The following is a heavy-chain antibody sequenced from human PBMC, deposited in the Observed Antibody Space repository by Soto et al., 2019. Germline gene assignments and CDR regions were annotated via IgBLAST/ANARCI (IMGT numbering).Heavy chain of an antibody. V-gene: IGHV3-23*01. J-gene: IGHJ6*02. CDR1: GFTFSSYA. CDR2: ISGSGGST. CDR3: AKSLTYYDFWSGYTGHYGMDV. D-gene: IGHD3-3*01. Sequence: PGGSLRLSCAASGFTFSSYAMSWVRQAPGKGLEWVSAISGSGGSTYYADSVKGRFTISRDNSKNTPYLQMNSLRAEDTAVYYCAKSLTYYDFWSGYTGHYGMDVWGQGTTVTVSS.